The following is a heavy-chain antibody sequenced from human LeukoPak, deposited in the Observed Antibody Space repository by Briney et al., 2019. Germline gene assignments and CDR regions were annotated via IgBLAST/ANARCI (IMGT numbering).Heavy chain of an antibody. CDR3: ARVPNSGENSVDY. CDR2: IIPIFGAT. J-gene: IGHJ4*02. D-gene: IGHD2-15*01. CDR1: GGTFSSYA. V-gene: IGHV1-69*13. Sequence: GASVKVSCKASGGTFSSYAISWVRQAPGQGLEWMGGIIPIFGATNYAQKFQGRVTITADESTSTAYMELSSLRSEDTAVYYCARVPNSGENSVDYWGQGTLVTVPS.